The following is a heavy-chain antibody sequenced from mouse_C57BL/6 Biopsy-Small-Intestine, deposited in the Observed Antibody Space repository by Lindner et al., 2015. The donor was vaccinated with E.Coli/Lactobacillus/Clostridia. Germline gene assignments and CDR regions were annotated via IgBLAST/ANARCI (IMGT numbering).Heavy chain of an antibody. V-gene: IGHV1-54*01. CDR2: INPGSGGT. CDR1: GYAFKNFL. J-gene: IGHJ3*01. CDR3: ASYGNFDY. D-gene: IGHD2-1*01. Sequence: QLQESGAELVRPGTSVKVSCKASGYAFKNFLIEWVKQRPGQGLEWIGVINPGSGGTNYNEKFKGKATLTADTYSSTAYMQLSSLTSEDSAVYFCASYGNFDYWGQGTLVTVSA.